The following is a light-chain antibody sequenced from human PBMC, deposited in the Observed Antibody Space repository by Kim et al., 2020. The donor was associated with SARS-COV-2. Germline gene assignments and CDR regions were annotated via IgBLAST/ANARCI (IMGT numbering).Light chain of an antibody. CDR1: SSDVGIYNF. CDR2: DVS. Sequence: QAVTVSCTGTSSDVGIYNFVSWYQQHPGKVPKLLIYDVSNRPSGVSNRFSGSKSGNTASLTISGLQADDEADYYCSSYISDSIPVVFGGGTKVTVL. J-gene: IGLJ2*01. V-gene: IGLV2-14*03. CDR3: SSYISDSIPVV.